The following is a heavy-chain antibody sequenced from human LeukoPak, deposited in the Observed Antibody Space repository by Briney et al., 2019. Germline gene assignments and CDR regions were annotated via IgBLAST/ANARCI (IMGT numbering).Heavy chain of an antibody. Sequence: GGSLRLSCAASGFTFTSYGMHWVRQAPGKGLEWVAFIRYDGSNKYYADSVKGRFTISRDNSKNTLYLQMNSLRAEDTAVYYCARASGSYLYYFDYWGQGTLVTVSS. CDR2: IRYDGSNK. CDR3: ARASGSYLYYFDY. D-gene: IGHD1-26*01. CDR1: GFTFTSYG. J-gene: IGHJ4*02. V-gene: IGHV3-30*02.